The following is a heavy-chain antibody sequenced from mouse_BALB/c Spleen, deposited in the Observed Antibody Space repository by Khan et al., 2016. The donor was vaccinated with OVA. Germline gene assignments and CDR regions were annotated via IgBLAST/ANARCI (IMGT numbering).Heavy chain of an antibody. V-gene: IGHV3-8*02. CDR1: GDSITSGY. Sequence: EMQLQESGPSLVKPSQTLSLTCSVTGDSITSGYWNWIRKFPGNKLEYMGYISYSGSTYYNPSLKSRISITRDTSKNQYYLQLNSLTTEDTASYYCARYAGNYLYYFDYWGQGTTLTVSS. J-gene: IGHJ2*01. CDR3: ARYAGNYLYYFDY. D-gene: IGHD2-1*01. CDR2: ISYSGST.